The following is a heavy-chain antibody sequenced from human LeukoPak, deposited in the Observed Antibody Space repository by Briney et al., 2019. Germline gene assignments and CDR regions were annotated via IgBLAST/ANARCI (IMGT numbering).Heavy chain of an antibody. CDR1: GASISAYY. V-gene: IGHV4-4*07. Sequence: SETLSLTCTVSGASISAYYWSWIRQPAGKGLEWIGRVSTSGSTDYTSSLKSRVTISVDTSKNQFSLKLSSVTAADTAVYYCARERVDFLEWLLEPRYFDYWGQGTLVTVSS. J-gene: IGHJ4*02. CDR2: VSTSGST. D-gene: IGHD3-3*01. CDR3: ARERVDFLEWLLEPRYFDY.